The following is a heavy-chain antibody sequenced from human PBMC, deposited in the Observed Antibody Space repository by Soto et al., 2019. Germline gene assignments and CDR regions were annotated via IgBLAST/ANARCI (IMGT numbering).Heavy chain of an antibody. Sequence: QVQLVQSGAEVKKPGASVKVSCKASGYTFTSYDINWVRQATGQGLEWMGWMNPNSGNTGYAQKFQGRVTMTRNTSISTAYMEVTSLRSEDTAVYYWERGVIGPIAVAAYDYYGMDVCGQGTTVTVS. CDR1: GYTFTSYD. D-gene: IGHD6-19*01. V-gene: IGHV1-8*01. J-gene: IGHJ6*02. CDR2: MNPNSGNT. CDR3: ERGVIGPIAVAAYDYYGMDV.